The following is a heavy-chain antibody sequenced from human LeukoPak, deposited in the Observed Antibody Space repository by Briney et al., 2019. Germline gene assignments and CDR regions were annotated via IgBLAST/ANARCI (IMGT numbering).Heavy chain of an antibody. Sequence: SETLSLTCAVYGGSFSGYYWSWIRQPPGKGLEWIGEINHSGSTNYNPSLKSRVTISVDTSKNQFSLKLSSVTAADTAVYYCARGKWIQLWPPSYYFDYWGQGTLVTVSS. J-gene: IGHJ4*02. D-gene: IGHD5-18*01. CDR2: INHSGST. CDR3: ARGKWIQLWPPSYYFDY. V-gene: IGHV4-34*01. CDR1: GGSFSGYY.